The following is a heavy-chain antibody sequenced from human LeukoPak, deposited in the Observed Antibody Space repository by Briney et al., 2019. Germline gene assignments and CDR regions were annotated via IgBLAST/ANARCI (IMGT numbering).Heavy chain of an antibody. CDR1: GFTFSDYY. J-gene: IGHJ4*02. D-gene: IGHD2-8*01. CDR3: AKDPDCTSGVCYTFFDY. Sequence: PGGSLRLSCAASGFTFSDYYMSWIRQAPGKGLEWVSAISGSGGSTYYANSVKGRFTISRDNSKTTLFLHMNSLRAEDTAVYYCAKDPDCTSGVCYTFFDYWGQGTLVTVSS. CDR2: ISGSGGST. V-gene: IGHV3-23*01.